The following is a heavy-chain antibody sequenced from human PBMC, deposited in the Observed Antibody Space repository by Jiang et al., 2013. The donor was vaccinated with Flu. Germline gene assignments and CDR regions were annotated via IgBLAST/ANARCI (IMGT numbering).Heavy chain of an antibody. CDR2: IYYSGST. CDR1: GGSISSHY. D-gene: IGHD6-13*01. V-gene: IGHV4-59*11. J-gene: IGHJ4*02. CDR3: ARGAAAAGTSDY. Sequence: SLTCTVSGGSISSHYWSWIRQPPGKGLEWIGYIYYSGSTNYNPSLKSRVTISVDTSKNQFSLKLSSVTAADTAVYYCARGAAAAGTSDYWGQGTLVTVSS.